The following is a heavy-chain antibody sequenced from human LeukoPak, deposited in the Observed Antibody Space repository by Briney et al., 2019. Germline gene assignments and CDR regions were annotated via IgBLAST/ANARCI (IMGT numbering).Heavy chain of an antibody. D-gene: IGHD1-20*01. CDR1: GFTFSDHY. V-gene: IGHV3-72*01. Sequence: GGSLRLSCAASGFTFSDHYMDWVRQAPGNGLEWVGRSRNKANSYTTEYAASVKGRFTISRDDSENSLYLQMNSLKTEDTAVYYCARVNNWALDYWGRGTLVTVSS. CDR3: ARVNNWALDY. CDR2: SRNKANSYTT. J-gene: IGHJ4*02.